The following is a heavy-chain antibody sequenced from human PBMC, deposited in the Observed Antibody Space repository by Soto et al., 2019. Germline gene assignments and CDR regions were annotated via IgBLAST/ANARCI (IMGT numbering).Heavy chain of an antibody. CDR3: ARRRGSFWSGPYYYYYYGMDV. CDR2: INHSGST. CDR1: GGSFSGYY. Sequence: SETLSLTCVVYGGSFSGYYWSWIRQPPGKGLEWIGEINHSGSTNYNPSLKSRVTISVDTSKNQLSLKLSSVTAADTAVYYCARRRGSFWSGPYYYYYYGMDVWGQGTTVTVSS. D-gene: IGHD3-3*01. V-gene: IGHV4-34*01. J-gene: IGHJ6*02.